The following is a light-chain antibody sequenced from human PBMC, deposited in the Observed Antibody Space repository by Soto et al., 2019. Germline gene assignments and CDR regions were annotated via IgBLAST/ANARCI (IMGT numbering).Light chain of an antibody. V-gene: IGLV1-44*01. J-gene: IGLJ2*01. CDR2: GSN. CDR1: SSNIGSNT. Sequence: QSVLTQPPSASGTPGQRVTISWSGSSSNIGSNTVNWYQQVTGTAPKLLLYGSNQRPSGVPDRFSGSKSGTSASLAISGLQSEDEADYYCAAWDDSLNSYVIFGGGTKLTVL. CDR3: AAWDDSLNSYVI.